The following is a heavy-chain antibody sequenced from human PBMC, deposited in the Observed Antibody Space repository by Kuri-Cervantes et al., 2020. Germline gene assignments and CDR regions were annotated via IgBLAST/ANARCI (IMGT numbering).Heavy chain of an antibody. CDR3: ARETNIAVAGTEAFDI. V-gene: IGHV3-11*01. J-gene: IGHJ3*02. CDR2: ISSSGSTI. Sequence: GESLKISCAASGFTFSDYYMSWIRQAPGKGLEWVSYISSSGSTIYYADSVKGRFTISRDNAKNSLYLQMNSPRAEDTAVYYCARETNIAVAGTEAFDIWGQGTMVPSPQ. D-gene: IGHD6-19*01. CDR1: GFTFSDYY.